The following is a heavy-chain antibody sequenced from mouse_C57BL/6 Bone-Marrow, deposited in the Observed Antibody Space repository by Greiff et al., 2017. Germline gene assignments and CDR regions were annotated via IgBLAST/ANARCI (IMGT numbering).Heavy chain of an antibody. V-gene: IGHV5-6*01. CDR1: GFTFSSYG. CDR3: ARHFTVGFAY. J-gene: IGHJ3*01. CDR2: ISSGGSYT. D-gene: IGHD1-1*01. Sequence: EVNVVESGGDLVKPGGSLKLSCAASGFTFSSYGMSWVRQTPDKRLEWVATISSGGSYTYYPDSVKGRFTISRDNAKNTLYLQMSRLKSEDTAMYYCARHFTVGFAYWGQGTLGTVSA.